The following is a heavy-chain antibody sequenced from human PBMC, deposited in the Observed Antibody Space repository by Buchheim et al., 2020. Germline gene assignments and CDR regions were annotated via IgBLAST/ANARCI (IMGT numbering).Heavy chain of an antibody. J-gene: IGHJ6*02. D-gene: IGHD5-18*01. CDR2: LYYSGST. CDR1: GGSISSGGYY. CDR3: ARPRYSYGYRGRRDGMDV. Sequence: QVQLQESGPGLVKPSQTLPLTCTVSGGSISSGGYYWSWIRQHPGQGLEWIGYLYYSGSTFFNPSLKSRVSISLYTSTNQFFRKLSSVTAADTAVYYCARPRYSYGYRGRRDGMDVWGQGTT. V-gene: IGHV4-31*03.